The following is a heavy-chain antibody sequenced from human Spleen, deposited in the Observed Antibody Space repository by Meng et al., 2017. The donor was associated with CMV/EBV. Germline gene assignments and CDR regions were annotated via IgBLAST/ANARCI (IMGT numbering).Heavy chain of an antibody. CDR2: ISSSGSTI. CDR1: GLTFSSYE. V-gene: IGHV3-48*03. J-gene: IGHJ5*02. Sequence: GESLKISCAASGLTFSSYEMNWVRQAPGKGLEWVSYISSSGSTIYYADSVKGRFTISRDNAKNSLYLQMNSLRAEDTAVYYCAREYCSGGSCYSAGGWFDPWGQGTLVTVSS. D-gene: IGHD2-15*01. CDR3: AREYCSGGSCYSAGGWFDP.